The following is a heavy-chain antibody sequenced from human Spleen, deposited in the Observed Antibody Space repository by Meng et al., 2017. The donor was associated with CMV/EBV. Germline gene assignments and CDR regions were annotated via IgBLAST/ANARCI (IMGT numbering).Heavy chain of an antibody. CDR2: IPYDGSNK. D-gene: IGHD3-3*01. CDR1: GFTFSSYG. Sequence: GESLKISCAASGFTFSSYGIHWVRQAPGKGLEWVAFIPYDGSNKYYADSVKGRFTISRDNSKNTLYLQMNSLRAEDTAVYYCAKDHRLRIFGVVMSMDYWGQGTLVTVSS. V-gene: IGHV3-30*02. CDR3: AKDHRLRIFGVVMSMDY. J-gene: IGHJ4*02.